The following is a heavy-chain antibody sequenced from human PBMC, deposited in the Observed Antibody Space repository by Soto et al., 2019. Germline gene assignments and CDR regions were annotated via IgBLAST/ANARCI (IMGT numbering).Heavy chain of an antibody. Sequence: GASVKVSRKASVYTFTIYVISWLRQAPGQGLEWMGWISAYNGNTNYAQKLQGRVTMTTDASTSTAYMELRSLRSDDTAVYYCARYYYDSSGYYLFDYWGQGTLVTVSS. CDR3: ARYYYDSSGYYLFDY. CDR2: ISAYNGNT. CDR1: VYTFTIYV. V-gene: IGHV1-18*01. J-gene: IGHJ4*02. D-gene: IGHD3-22*01.